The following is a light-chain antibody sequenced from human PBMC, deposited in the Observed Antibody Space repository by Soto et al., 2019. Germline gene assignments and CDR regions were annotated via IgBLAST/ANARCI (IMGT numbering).Light chain of an antibody. CDR1: QSVSSSN. CDR3: QQYGSSPRT. Sequence: EIVLTQSPGTLSLSPGERATLSCRASQSVSSSNLVWYQQKPGQAPRLLMHGASSRATGIPDRFSGSGSGTDFTLTISRLEPEDFAVYFCQQYGSSPRTFGQGTKAEIK. V-gene: IGKV3-20*01. J-gene: IGKJ1*01. CDR2: GAS.